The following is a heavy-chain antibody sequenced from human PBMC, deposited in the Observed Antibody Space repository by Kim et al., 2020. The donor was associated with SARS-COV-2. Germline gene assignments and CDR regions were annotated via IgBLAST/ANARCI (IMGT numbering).Heavy chain of an antibody. CDR3: ARSGISGSYDY. Sequence: TKYSQRFQGRATITRDTSASTAYMELSSLRSEDTAVYYCARSGISGSYDYWGQGTLVTVSS. D-gene: IGHD1-26*01. CDR2: T. V-gene: IGHV1-3*01. J-gene: IGHJ4*02.